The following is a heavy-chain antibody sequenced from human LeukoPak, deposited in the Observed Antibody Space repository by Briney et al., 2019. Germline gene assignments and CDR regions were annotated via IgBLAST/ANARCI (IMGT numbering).Heavy chain of an antibody. CDR3: ARDSRGSRYGYGGYYYYMDV. J-gene: IGHJ6*03. D-gene: IGHD5-18*01. CDR1: GGSINSHY. V-gene: IGHV4-59*11. Sequence: PSETLSLNCTVSGGSINSHYWSWIRQPPGKGLEWIGYISYSGSTNYNPSLKSRVAISIDTSKNQFSLKLSSVTAADTAVYFCARDSRGSRYGYGGYYYYMDVWGKGTTVTVSS. CDR2: ISYSGST.